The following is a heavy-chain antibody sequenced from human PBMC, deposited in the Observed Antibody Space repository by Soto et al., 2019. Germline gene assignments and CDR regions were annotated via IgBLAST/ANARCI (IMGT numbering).Heavy chain of an antibody. CDR1: GFSLTYA. D-gene: IGHD3-10*01. V-gene: IGHV3-23*05. J-gene: IGHJ6*02. Sequence: QLSESGGGLVQPGGSLTLSCAASGFSLTYAMTWVRQPPGKGLEWVSSMNGAASSTSYADSVKCRFTMSRDNSKNTLYLEMNTLRPEDTAVYYCAWGGADHYNYGMDVWGQVTTVIVSS. CDR2: MNGAASST. CDR3: AWGGADHYNYGMDV.